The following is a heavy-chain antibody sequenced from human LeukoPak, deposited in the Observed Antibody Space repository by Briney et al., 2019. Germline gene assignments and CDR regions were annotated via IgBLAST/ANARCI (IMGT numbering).Heavy chain of an antibody. V-gene: IGHV4-39*07. CDR2: IYYSGST. D-gene: IGHD3-10*01. J-gene: IGHJ4*02. CDR3: ARVVVRGSGSPPR. Sequence: SETLSLTCTVSGGSISSSSYYWGWIRQPPGKGLEWIGSIYYSGSTYYNPSLKSRVTISVDTSKNQFSLKLSSVTAADTAVYYCARVVVRGSGSPPRWGQGTLVTVSS. CDR1: GGSISSSSYY.